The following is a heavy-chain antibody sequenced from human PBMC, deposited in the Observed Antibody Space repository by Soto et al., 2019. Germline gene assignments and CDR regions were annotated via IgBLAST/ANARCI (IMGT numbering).Heavy chain of an antibody. V-gene: IGHV3-33*01. CDR3: ASVTTGTTGLDP. CDR1: GFTFSGYA. CDR2: IWYDGSNI. J-gene: IGHJ5*02. Sequence: ESGGGVVQPGRSLRLSCAASGFTFSGYAMHWVRQAPGKGLEWMAVIWYDGSNIYYADSVKGRFTISRDNSKNTLYLQMNSLRAEDTAVYYCASVTTGTTGLDPWGQGTLVTVSS. D-gene: IGHD1-1*01.